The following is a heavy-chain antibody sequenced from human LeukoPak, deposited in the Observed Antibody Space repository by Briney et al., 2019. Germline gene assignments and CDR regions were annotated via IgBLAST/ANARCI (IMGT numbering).Heavy chain of an antibody. CDR2: IYYSGST. CDR1: GGSISSGGYY. CDR3: ARKRVGATSSAFDY. J-gene: IGHJ4*02. V-gene: IGHV4-31*03. D-gene: IGHD1-26*01. Sequence: SETLSLTCTVSGGSISSGGYYWSWLRQHPGKGLEWIGYIYYSGSTYYNPSLKSRVTIPVDTSKNQFSLMLSSVTAADTAVYYWARKRVGATSSAFDYWGQGTLVTVSS.